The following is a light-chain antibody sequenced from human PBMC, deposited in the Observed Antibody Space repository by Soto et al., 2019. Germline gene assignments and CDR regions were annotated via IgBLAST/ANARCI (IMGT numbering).Light chain of an antibody. J-gene: IGKJ1*01. Sequence: EIVMTQSPATLTTSPGERATVSCRASQSVSSNLAWYQQKPGQVPRLLIYYASTRATGIPASFSGSGSGTEFTLPISRLESEDFAVYYCQQYNNWPRTFGQGTKVEIK. V-gene: IGKV3-15*01. CDR2: YAS. CDR1: QSVSSN. CDR3: QQYNNWPRT.